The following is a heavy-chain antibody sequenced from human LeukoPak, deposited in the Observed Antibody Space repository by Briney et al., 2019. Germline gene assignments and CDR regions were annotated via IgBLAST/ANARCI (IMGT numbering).Heavy chain of an antibody. CDR2: IIPIFGTA. D-gene: IGHD6-6*01. V-gene: IGHV1-69*05. CDR3: ARDVAYSSSSPEDDY. Sequence: SSVKVSCKASGGTFSSYAISWVRQAPGQGLEWMGGIIPIFGTANYAQKFQGRVTITTDESTSTAYMELSSLRSEDTAVYYCARDVAYSSSSPEDDYWGQGTLVTVSS. J-gene: IGHJ4*02. CDR1: GGTFSSYA.